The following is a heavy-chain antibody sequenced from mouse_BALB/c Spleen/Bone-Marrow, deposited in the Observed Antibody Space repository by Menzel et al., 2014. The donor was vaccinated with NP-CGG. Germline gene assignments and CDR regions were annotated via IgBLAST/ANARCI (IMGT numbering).Heavy chain of an antibody. CDR2: IYPGDGET. Sequence: QVQLQQSGAELVRPGSSAKISCKASGYAFSNYGMNWVKQRPGQGPEWIGQIYPGDGETNYNGEFEGRVTLTADKSSSTAYMQVSSLTSEDSAVYFCASVYDYGRGYAMDYWGQGTSVTVSS. J-gene: IGHJ4*01. CDR3: ASVYDYGRGYAMDY. V-gene: IGHV1-80*01. D-gene: IGHD2-4*01. CDR1: GYAFSNYG.